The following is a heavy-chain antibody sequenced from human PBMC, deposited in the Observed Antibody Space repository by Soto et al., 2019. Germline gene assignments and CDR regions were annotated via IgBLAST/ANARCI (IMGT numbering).Heavy chain of an antibody. CDR2: ISAYNGNT. CDR1: GYTFTSYG. Sequence: GXSVKVSWEASGYTFTSYGISWVRQAPGQGLEWMGWISAYNGNTNYAQKLQGRVTMTTDTSTSTAYMELRSLRSDDTAVYYCARDRFLEWLTAFAIWGQGTMVTVSS. V-gene: IGHV1-18*01. J-gene: IGHJ3*02. CDR3: ARDRFLEWLTAFAI. D-gene: IGHD3-3*01.